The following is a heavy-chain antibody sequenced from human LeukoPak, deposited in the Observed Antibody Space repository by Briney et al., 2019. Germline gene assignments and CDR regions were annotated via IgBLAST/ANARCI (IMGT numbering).Heavy chain of an antibody. Sequence: PSETLSLTCAVYGGSFSGYYWSWIRQPPGKGLEWIGEINHSGSTNYNPSLKSRVTISVDTSKNQFSLKLSSVTAADTAVYYCARGCRRYSSSCHGWYFDLWGRGTLVTVSS. CDR2: INHSGST. J-gene: IGHJ2*01. CDR3: ARGCRRYSSSCHGWYFDL. V-gene: IGHV4-34*01. CDR1: GGSFSGYY. D-gene: IGHD6-13*01.